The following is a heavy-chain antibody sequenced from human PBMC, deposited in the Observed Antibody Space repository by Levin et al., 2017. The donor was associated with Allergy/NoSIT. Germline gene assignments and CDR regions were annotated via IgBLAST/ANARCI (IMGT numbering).Heavy chain of an antibody. CDR2: IHNSGST. D-gene: IGHD1-26*01. Sequence: SETLSLTCSVSGGSISSGTYYWNWIRQHPEKGLVWIGYIHNSGSTYYTPSLKSRLTMSIDTSKDQFSLHLTSVTAADSAVYYCARAEDRVWAFDMWGQGTMVTVSS. CDR3: ARAEDRVWAFDM. V-gene: IGHV4-31*03. CDR1: GGSISSGTYY. J-gene: IGHJ3*02.